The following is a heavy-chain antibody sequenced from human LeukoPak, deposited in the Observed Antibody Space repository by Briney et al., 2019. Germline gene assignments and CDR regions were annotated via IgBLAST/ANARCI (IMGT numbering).Heavy chain of an antibody. D-gene: IGHD2-2*01. CDR3: ARIGYCSSTSCYGPLDY. J-gene: IGHJ4*02. CDR1: GYTFTSYG. V-gene: IGHV1-18*01. CDR2: ISAYNDNT. Sequence: ASVKVSCKASGYTFTSYGISWVRQAPGQGLEWMGWISAYNDNTNYAQKLQGRVTMTTDTSTSTAYMELRSLRSDDTAVYYCARIGYCSSTSCYGPLDYWGQGTLVTVSS.